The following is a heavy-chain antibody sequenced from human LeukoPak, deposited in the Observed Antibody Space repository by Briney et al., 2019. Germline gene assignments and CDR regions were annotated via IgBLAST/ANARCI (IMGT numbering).Heavy chain of an antibody. Sequence: SETLSLTCTVSGVSISNYYWSWIRQPPGKGLEWIGYIYYSGSTNYNPSLKSRVTISVDTPKNQVSLKLSSVTAADTAVYYCAGLLTYFDYWGQGTLVTVSS. CDR3: AGLLTYFDY. V-gene: IGHV4-59*01. CDR2: IYYSGST. J-gene: IGHJ4*02. CDR1: GVSISNYY.